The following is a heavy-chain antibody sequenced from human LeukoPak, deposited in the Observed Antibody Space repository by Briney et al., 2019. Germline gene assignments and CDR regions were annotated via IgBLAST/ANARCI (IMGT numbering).Heavy chain of an antibody. J-gene: IGHJ4*02. D-gene: IGHD3-10*01. Sequence: GGCLRLSCAASGFTFSSYWMHCVRHALGQRLVCVSRINSDGICTTYADSVKGRFSISSDNDKNTLYLQMNSLRAEDTAVYYCARDRYYGSGIDYWGQGTLVTVSS. CDR1: GFTFSSYW. CDR2: INSDGICT. V-gene: IGHV3-74*01. CDR3: ARDRYYGSGIDY.